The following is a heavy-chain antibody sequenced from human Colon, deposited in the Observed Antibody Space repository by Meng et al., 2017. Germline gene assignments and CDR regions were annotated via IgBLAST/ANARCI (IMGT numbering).Heavy chain of an antibody. CDR3: ARDQKYSFGTYFFDF. J-gene: IGHJ4*02. V-gene: IGHV1-18*01. D-gene: IGHD5-18*01. Sequence: QVQLVQAAAEVKKPGASVKVSCKASCAPFTNYGISWVRQAPGQGLEWVGWITAHSGSTNYAQKFQGRVTMTTDTSTNTAYMELRSLGSDDTAVYYCARDQKYSFGTYFFDFWGQGTLVTVSS. CDR1: CAPFTNYG. CDR2: ITAHSGST.